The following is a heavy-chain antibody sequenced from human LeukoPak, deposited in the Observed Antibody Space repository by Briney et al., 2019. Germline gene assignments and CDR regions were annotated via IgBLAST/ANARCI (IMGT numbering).Heavy chain of an antibody. CDR1: GFTFSSSW. V-gene: IGHV3-74*01. Sequence: GGSLRLSCAASGFTFSSSWMHWVRQAPGKGLVWVSRINSDGRSTSYADSVKGRFTISRDNSKNTLYLQMNSLRAEDTAVYYCAKGGDGSYYSRADCWGQGTLVTVSS. D-gene: IGHD2-15*01. J-gene: IGHJ4*02. CDR2: INSDGRST. CDR3: AKGGDGSYYSRADC.